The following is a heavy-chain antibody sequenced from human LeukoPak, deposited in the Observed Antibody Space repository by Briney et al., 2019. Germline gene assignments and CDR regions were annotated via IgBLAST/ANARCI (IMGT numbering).Heavy chain of an antibody. CDR2: ITDSAAAT. CDR3: ARGGFWSGYSVFDY. D-gene: IGHD3-3*01. Sequence: GGSLRLSCTASGFTFSTYAMTWLRQPPGKGLEWVSTITDSAAATYYRESVEGRFTISRDNSKNTLYLQMNSLRAEDTAVYYCARGGFWSGYSVFDYWGQGTLVTVSS. V-gene: IGHV3-23*01. J-gene: IGHJ4*02. CDR1: GFTFSTYA.